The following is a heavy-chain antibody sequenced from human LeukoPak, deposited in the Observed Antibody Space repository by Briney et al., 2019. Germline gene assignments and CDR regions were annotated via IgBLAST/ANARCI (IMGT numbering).Heavy chain of an antibody. Sequence: GGSLRLSCAASGFIFSPYAMSWVRQAPGKGLEWISYISSGDGPTYYADSVKGRFTISRDNAKNSLFLQMNSLRVEDTAVYYCATWTGITPYWGQGTLVTVSS. D-gene: IGHD1-20*01. J-gene: IGHJ4*02. V-gene: IGHV3-11*01. CDR2: ISSGDGPT. CDR3: ATWTGITPY. CDR1: GFIFSPYA.